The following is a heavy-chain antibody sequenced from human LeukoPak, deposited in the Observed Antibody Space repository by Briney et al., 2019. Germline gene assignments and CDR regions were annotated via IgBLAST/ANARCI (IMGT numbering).Heavy chain of an antibody. CDR2: IYYSGST. CDR3: ARPFIGGNSWYLVDF. D-gene: IGHD6-13*01. Sequence: KPSETLSLTCTVSGGSISSSSYYRGWIRQPPGKGLEWIGSIYYSGSTNYNPSLKSRVTISIGTSKNQFSLKLSSVTAADTAVYYCARPFIGGNSWYLVDFWGQGTLVTVSS. J-gene: IGHJ4*02. V-gene: IGHV4-39*07. CDR1: GGSISSSSYY.